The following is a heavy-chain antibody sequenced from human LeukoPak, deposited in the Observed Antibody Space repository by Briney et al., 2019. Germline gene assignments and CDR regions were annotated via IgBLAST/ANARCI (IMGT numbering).Heavy chain of an antibody. Sequence: GGSLRLSCAASGFTLSSYSMNWVRQAPGKGLERVSYISSSSTHIYYADSVKGRFTISRDNARNSLYLQMNSLRAEDTAIYYCARSEHSSSSFDYWGQGTLVTVSS. CDR3: ARSEHSSSSFDY. V-gene: IGHV3-21*01. CDR2: ISSSSTHI. CDR1: GFTLSSYS. J-gene: IGHJ4*02. D-gene: IGHD6-6*01.